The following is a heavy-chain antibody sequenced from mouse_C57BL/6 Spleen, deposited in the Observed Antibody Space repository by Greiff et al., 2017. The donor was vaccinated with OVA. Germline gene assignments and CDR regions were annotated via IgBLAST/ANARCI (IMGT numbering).Heavy chain of an antibody. D-gene: IGHD2-2*01. V-gene: IGHV5-6*01. CDR3: ARRGDGYAYAMDY. CDR2: ISSGGGDT. J-gene: IGHJ4*01. CDR1: GFTFSSYG. Sequence: EVQGVESGGDLVKPGGSLKLSCAASGFTFSSYGMSWVRQTPDKRLEWVATISSGGGDTYYPDSVKGRFTISIDNAKNTLYLQMSSLKSEDTAMYYSARRGDGYAYAMDYWGQGTSVTVSS.